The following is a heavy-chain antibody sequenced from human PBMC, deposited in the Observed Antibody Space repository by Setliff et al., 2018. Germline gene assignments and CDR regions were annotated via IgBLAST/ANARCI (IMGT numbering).Heavy chain of an antibody. V-gene: IGHV1-18*01. CDR1: GYTLSNSI. J-gene: IGHJ6*01. D-gene: IGHD3-3*01. CDR3: ARERLYDGLNYNGLDV. CDR2: ISGYDGNT. Sequence: ASVKVSCKASGYTLSNSILSWVRQAPGQGLEWLGWISGYDGNTKYAQNLHGRVTMTTDTSTTTAYMELRSLRSDDTAVYYCARERLYDGLNYNGLDVWGQGTTVTV.